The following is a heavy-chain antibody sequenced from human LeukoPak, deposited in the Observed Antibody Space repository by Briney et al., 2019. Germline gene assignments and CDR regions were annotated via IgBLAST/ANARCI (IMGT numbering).Heavy chain of an antibody. Sequence: GASVKVSCKASGYTFTSYDINWVRQATGQGLEWMGWMNPNSGNTGYAQKFQGRVTMTRNTSISTAYMELSSLRSEDTAVYYCATDPELRLFNAFDIWGQGTMVTVSS. D-gene: IGHD3-3*01. CDR2: MNPNSGNT. CDR3: ATDPELRLFNAFDI. V-gene: IGHV1-8*01. J-gene: IGHJ3*02. CDR1: GYTFTSYD.